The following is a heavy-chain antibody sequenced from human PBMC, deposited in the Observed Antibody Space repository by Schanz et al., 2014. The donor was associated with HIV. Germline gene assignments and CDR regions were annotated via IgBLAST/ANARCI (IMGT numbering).Heavy chain of an antibody. CDR1: GFIVSSNX. D-gene: IGHD2-21*02. CDR2: IYTGGST. Sequence: EVQLVESGGALIQPGGSRRLSCAASGFIVSSNXMTWVRQAPGKGLEWVSLIYTGGSTSYADSVKGRFTISRDNSKNTLYLQMNSLRAEDRAVYYCARDRMTANWKNGMDVWGQGTTVTVSS. J-gene: IGHJ6*02. CDR3: ARDRMTANWKNGMDV. V-gene: IGHV3-53*01.